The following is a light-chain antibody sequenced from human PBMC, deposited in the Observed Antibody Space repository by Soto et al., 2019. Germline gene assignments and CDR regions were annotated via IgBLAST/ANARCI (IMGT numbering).Light chain of an antibody. CDR3: QQRSKWPLT. V-gene: IGKV3-11*01. CDR2: DAS. CDR1: QSIDSY. Sequence: EIVLTQSPATLSLSPGERATLSCRASQSIDSYLAWYQQKPGQAPRLLIYDASNRATGIPARFSGSGSGTDFTLTISSLEPEDFAIYYCQQRSKWPLTFGGGNKVESK. J-gene: IGKJ4*01.